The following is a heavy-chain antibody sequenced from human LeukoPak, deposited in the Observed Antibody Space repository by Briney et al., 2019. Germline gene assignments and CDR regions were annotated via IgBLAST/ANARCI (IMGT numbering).Heavy chain of an antibody. V-gene: IGHV3-21*01. Sequence: GGSLRLSCASSGFTFSTYYMNWVRQAPGKGLEWVSFITGSSSYIYYTDSVKGRFTISRDNAKNSLFLQMNSLRDEDTAVYYCASGFSSSPYFDYWGQGTLVTVSS. CDR2: ITGSSSYI. J-gene: IGHJ4*02. CDR3: ASGFSSSPYFDY. D-gene: IGHD6-6*01. CDR1: GFTFSTYY.